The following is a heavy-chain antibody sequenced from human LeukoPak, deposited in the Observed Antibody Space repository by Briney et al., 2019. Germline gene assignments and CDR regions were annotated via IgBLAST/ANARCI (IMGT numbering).Heavy chain of an antibody. Sequence: GGSLRLSCAASGFTFDDYAMHWVRQAPGKGLELVSLISWDGGSTYYADSVKGRFTISRDNARNSLYLQMNSLRAEDTAVYYCVRGKANYGSGSDVWGKGTTVTVSS. D-gene: IGHD3-10*01. V-gene: IGHV3-43D*03. J-gene: IGHJ6*04. CDR1: GFTFDDYA. CDR2: ISWDGGST. CDR3: VRGKANYGSGSDV.